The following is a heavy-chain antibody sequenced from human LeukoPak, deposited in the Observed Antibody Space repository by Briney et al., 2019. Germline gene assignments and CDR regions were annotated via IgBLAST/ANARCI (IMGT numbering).Heavy chain of an antibody. Sequence: SVKVSCKASGYTFTSYDINWVRQAPGQGLEWMGGILPIFGTSNYAQKFQGRVTITADESTSTAYMELSSLRSEDAAVYYCAKDLGYGDYGLEYFDYWGQGTLVTVSS. CDR2: ILPIFGTS. J-gene: IGHJ4*02. CDR1: GYTFTSYD. D-gene: IGHD4-17*01. CDR3: AKDLGYGDYGLEYFDY. V-gene: IGHV1-69*13.